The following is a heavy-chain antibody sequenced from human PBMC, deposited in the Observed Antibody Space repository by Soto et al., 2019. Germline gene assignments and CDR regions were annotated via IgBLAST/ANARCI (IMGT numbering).Heavy chain of an antibody. CDR3: ARRSIAAHNSYYYGMGV. Sequence: AQSMKDSSNGSWERCTSLGSRRVSQIHGKGLAWMGIIYRSDSDTRYSPSFQGQVTISAVKSISTAYLQWSSLKASDTAMYYCARRSIAAHNSYYYGMGVWGQRTTVTVSS. CDR1: WERCTSLG. D-gene: IGHD6-6*01. V-gene: IGHV5-51*01. CDR2: IYRSDSDT. J-gene: IGHJ6*02.